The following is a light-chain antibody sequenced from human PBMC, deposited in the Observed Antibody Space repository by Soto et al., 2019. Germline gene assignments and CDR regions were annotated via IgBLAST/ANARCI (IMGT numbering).Light chain of an antibody. CDR1: QGISKS. CDR3: QQYDDLPFT. Sequence: DIQMPQSPSSLSASVGDRVTITCQADQGISKSLSWYQQKPGMAPKLLIYDASNLETGVPSRFSGSGSGIDFTLTISSLQPDDFGRYYCQQYDDLPFTFGGGTKVEIK. V-gene: IGKV1-33*01. CDR2: DAS. J-gene: IGKJ4*01.